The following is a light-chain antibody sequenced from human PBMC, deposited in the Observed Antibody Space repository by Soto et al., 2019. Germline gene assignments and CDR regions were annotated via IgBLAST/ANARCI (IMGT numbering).Light chain of an antibody. J-gene: IGKJ4*01. CDR2: GAS. Sequence: EIVWTQSPGTLSLSPGERATLSCRASQSVSSSYLAWYQQKPGQAPRLLIYGASSRATGIPDRFSGSRSGPEFTLTINSLQSEDFAIYYCQPYNNWPLTFGGGTKV. V-gene: IGKV3-20*01. CDR1: QSVSSSY. CDR3: QPYNNWPLT.